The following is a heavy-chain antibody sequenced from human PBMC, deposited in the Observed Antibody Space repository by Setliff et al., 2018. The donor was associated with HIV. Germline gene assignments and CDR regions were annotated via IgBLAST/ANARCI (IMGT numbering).Heavy chain of an antibody. CDR2: ISGSGGST. J-gene: IGHJ6*03. Sequence: GGSLRLSCAASGFTFDDYGMNWVRQAPGKGLEWVSAISGSGGSTYYADSVKGRFTISRDNSKNTLYLQMNSLRGEDTAVYYCARDGTRLLAAMDVWGKGTTVTVSS. V-gene: IGHV3-23*01. CDR3: ARDGTRLLAAMDV. CDR1: GFTFDDYG.